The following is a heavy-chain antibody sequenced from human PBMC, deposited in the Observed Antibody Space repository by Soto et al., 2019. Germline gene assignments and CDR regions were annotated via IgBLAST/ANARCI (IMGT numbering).Heavy chain of an antibody. Sequence: ASVKVSCKASGYTFTGYYMHWVRQAPGQGLEWMGWINPNSGGTNYAQKFQGRVTMTRDTSISTAYMELSRLRSDDTAVYYCARDQYSSREHGMDVWGQGTTVTVSS. CDR1: GYTFTGYY. CDR3: ARDQYSSREHGMDV. CDR2: INPNSGGT. D-gene: IGHD6-13*01. V-gene: IGHV1-2*02. J-gene: IGHJ6*02.